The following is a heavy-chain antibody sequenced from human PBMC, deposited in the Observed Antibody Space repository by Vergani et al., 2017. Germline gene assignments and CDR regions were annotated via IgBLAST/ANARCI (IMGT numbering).Heavy chain of an antibody. D-gene: IGHD2-2*02. V-gene: IGHV3-23*01. CDR3: ANLGYCSSTSCYTPPYYYGMDV. Sequence: EVQLLESGGGLVQPGGSLRLSCAASGFTFSSYAMSWVRQAPGKGLEWVSAISGSGGSTYYADSVKGRFTISRDNSKNTLYLQMNSLRAEDTAVYYCANLGYCSSTSCYTPPYYYGMDVWGQGTTVTVSS. CDR1: GFTFSSYA. J-gene: IGHJ6*02. CDR2: ISGSGGST.